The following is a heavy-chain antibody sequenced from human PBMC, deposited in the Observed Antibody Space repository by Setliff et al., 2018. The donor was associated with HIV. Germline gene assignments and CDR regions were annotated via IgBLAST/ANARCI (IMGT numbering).Heavy chain of an antibody. CDR2: LSDYNGKI. Sequence: GASVKVSCKASGDTFSSYAISWVRQAPGQGLEWVGWLSDYNGKINYAQKFQGRVTLTTDTSTKTAYMELRSLRFDDTAVYYCARDVEYSGTSAFDVWGQGTAVTVAS. CDR1: GDTFSSYA. D-gene: IGHD6-19*01. CDR3: ARDVEYSGTSAFDV. J-gene: IGHJ3*01. V-gene: IGHV1-18*01.